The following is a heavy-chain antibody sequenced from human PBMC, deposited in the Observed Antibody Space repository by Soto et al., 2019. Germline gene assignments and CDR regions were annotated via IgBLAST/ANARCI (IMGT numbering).Heavy chain of an antibody. CDR3: ARRYGGTFDY. J-gene: IGHJ4*02. D-gene: IGHD2-15*01. CDR1: GGSISSYY. V-gene: IGHV4-59*08. Sequence: QVQLQESGPGLVKPSETLSLTCTVSGGSISSYYSSWIRQPPGKGLEWIGYIYYSGSTNYNPSLKSRVTISVDPSKNLFSRKLSSVTAADTAVYYCARRYGGTFDYWGQGTLVTFSS. CDR2: IYYSGST.